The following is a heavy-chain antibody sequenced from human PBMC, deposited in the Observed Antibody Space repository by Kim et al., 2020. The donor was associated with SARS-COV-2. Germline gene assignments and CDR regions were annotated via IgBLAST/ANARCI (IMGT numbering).Heavy chain of an antibody. CDR2: INAGNGNT. Sequence: ASVKVSCKASGYTFTSYAMHWVRQAPGQRLEWMGWINAGNGNTKYSQKFQGRVTITRATSASTAYMELSSLRSEDTAVYYCASALLLFGELSDYYYYCMDVWGQGTTVTVSS. J-gene: IGHJ6*02. CDR1: GYTFTSYA. V-gene: IGHV1-3*01. CDR3: ASALLLFGELSDYYYYCMDV. D-gene: IGHD3-10*01.